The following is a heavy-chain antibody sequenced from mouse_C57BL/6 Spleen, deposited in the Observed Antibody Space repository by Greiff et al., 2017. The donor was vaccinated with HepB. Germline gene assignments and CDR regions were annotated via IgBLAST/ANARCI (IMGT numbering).Heavy chain of an antibody. CDR2: INPNNGGT. V-gene: IGHV1-18*01. CDR3: ARALYYGSSYEAMDY. J-gene: IGHJ4*01. CDR1: GYTFTDYN. Sequence: EVMLVESGPELVKPGASVKIPCKASGYTFTDYNMDWVKQSHGKSLEWIGDINPNNGGTIYNQKFKGKATLTVDKSSSTAYMELRSLTSEDTAVYYCARALYYGSSYEAMDYWGQGTSVTVSS. D-gene: IGHD1-1*01.